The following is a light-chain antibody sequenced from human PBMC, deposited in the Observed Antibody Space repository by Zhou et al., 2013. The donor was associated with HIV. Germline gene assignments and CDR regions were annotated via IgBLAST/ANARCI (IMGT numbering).Light chain of an antibody. V-gene: IGKV1-5*03. CDR1: QSVGSW. CDR2: RAS. J-gene: IGKJ1*01. CDR3: QQYSRYAGA. Sequence: DIQMTQSPSTLSASIGDRVNITCRASQSVGSWLAWFQQKPGKAPRLLIHRASTLESGVPSRFSGSGSGTEFTLTISPLQPEDSATYYCQQYSRYAGAFGQGTKVEIK.